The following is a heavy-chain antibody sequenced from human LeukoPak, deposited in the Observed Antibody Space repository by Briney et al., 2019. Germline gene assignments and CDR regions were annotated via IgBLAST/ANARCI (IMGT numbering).Heavy chain of an antibody. CDR2: IAHDGTNE. CDR3: AKESHYYDSSDAFDI. D-gene: IGHD3-22*01. Sequence: PGGSLRLSCAASEFSFSSYTMHWVRQAPGKGLEWVADIAHDGTNEDYADSVKGRFTISRDNSKNTLYLQMNSLRAEDTAVYYCAKESHYYDSSDAFDIWGQGTMVTVSS. CDR1: EFSFSSYT. J-gene: IGHJ3*02. V-gene: IGHV3-30-3*01.